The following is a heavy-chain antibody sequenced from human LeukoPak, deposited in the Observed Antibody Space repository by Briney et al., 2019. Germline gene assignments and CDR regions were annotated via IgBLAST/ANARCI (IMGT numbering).Heavy chain of an antibody. Sequence: PGGSLRLSCAASGFTFSSYSMNWVRQAPGKGLEWVSSISSSSSYIYYADSVKGRFTISRDNAKNSLYLQMNSLRAEDAAVYYCARDQYCSSTSCYPQMLFTFDKYYYYGMDVWGQGTTVTVSS. CDR1: GFTFSSYS. CDR2: ISSSSSYI. J-gene: IGHJ6*02. V-gene: IGHV3-21*01. D-gene: IGHD2-2*01. CDR3: ARDQYCSSTSCYPQMLFTFDKYYYYGMDV.